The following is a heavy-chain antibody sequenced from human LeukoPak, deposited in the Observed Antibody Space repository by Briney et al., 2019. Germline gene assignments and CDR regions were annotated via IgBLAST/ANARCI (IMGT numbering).Heavy chain of an antibody. CDR1: GYSISSGYY. CDR3: ARHWGDCSSTSCCRGGFDP. CDR2: IYHSGST. D-gene: IGHD2-2*01. J-gene: IGHJ5*02. Sequence: SETLSLTCTVSGYSISSGYYWGWIRQPPGKGLEWIGSIYHSGSTYYNSSLESRVTISVDTSKNQFSLKLSSVTAADTAVYYCARHWGDCSSTSCCRGGFDPWGQGTLVIVSS. V-gene: IGHV4-38-2*02.